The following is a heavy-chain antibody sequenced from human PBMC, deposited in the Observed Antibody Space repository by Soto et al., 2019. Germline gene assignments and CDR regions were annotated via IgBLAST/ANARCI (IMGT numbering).Heavy chain of an antibody. V-gene: IGHV3-53*04. Sequence: EVHLVESGGGLVQPGGSLRLACAAYGFSVSDNYMNWVRQAPGKGLEWVSVIFSGGSTYYADSVKGRFTISRHNSENTLYLQMSSLRVDDTAVYYCKSRDDWGRGTLVTVSS. CDR1: GFSVSDNY. CDR3: KSRDD. CDR2: IFSGGST. J-gene: IGHJ4*02.